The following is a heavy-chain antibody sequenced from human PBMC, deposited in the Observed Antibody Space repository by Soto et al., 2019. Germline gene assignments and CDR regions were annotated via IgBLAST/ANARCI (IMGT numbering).Heavy chain of an antibody. D-gene: IGHD2-8*01. CDR2: IIPIFGTA. CDR1: GGTFSSTA. CDR3: ASEHCTTVTPRGLFYP. V-gene: IGHV1-69*13. Sequence: AVKLSCEASGGTFSSTAISWVRQAPGQGLEWMGGIIPIFGTANYAQKFQGRVTITADESTSTAYMELSSLRSEDTAVYYCASEHCTTVTPRGLFYPWAQRTPVPVSA. J-gene: IGHJ5*02.